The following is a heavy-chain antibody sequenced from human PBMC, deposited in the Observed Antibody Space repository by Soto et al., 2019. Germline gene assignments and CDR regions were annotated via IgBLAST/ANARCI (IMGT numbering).Heavy chain of an antibody. V-gene: IGHV4-34*01. CDR3: ARGPLFDY. J-gene: IGHJ4*02. CDR1: GGSFSGYY. Sequence: SETLSLTCAVYGGSFSGYYWSWIRQPPGKGLEWIGEINHSGGTNYNPSLKSRVTISVDTSKNQFSLKLSSVTAADTAVYYCARGPLFDYWGQGTLVTVSS. CDR2: INHSGGT.